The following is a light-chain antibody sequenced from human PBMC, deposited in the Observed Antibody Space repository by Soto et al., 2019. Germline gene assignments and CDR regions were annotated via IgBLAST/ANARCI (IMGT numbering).Light chain of an antibody. CDR1: SSNNGAGYD. Sequence: QLVLTQPPSVSGAPGQRVTISCTGSSSNNGAGYDVHWYQQLPGTAPKLLIYGNSNRPSGVPDRFSGSKSGTSASLAITGLQAEDEADYYCQSYDSSLSGFYVFGTGTKVTVL. J-gene: IGLJ1*01. CDR2: GNS. V-gene: IGLV1-40*01. CDR3: QSYDSSLSGFYV.